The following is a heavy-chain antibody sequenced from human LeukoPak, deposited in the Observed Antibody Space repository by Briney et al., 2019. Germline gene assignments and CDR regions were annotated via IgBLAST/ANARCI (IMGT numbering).Heavy chain of an antibody. CDR3: ARHPLIWPHSSGYYNDAFDI. J-gene: IGHJ3*02. CDR2: IYYSGST. CDR1: GGSISSSSYY. D-gene: IGHD3-22*01. Sequence: SETLSLTCTVSGGSISSSSYYWGWIRQPPGKGLEWIGSIYYSGSTYYNPSLKSRVTISVDTSKNQFSLKLSSVTAADTAVYYCARHPLIWPHSSGYYNDAFDIRGQGTMVTVSS. V-gene: IGHV4-39*01.